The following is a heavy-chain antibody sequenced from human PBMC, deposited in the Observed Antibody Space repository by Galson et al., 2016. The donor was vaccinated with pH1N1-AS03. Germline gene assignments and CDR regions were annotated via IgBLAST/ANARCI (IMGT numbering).Heavy chain of an antibody. J-gene: IGHJ4*02. D-gene: IGHD2-8*02. CDR2: ISSSGSTI. V-gene: IGHV3-48*03. CDR3: VKDRAWSFDY. CDR1: GFTFSKFE. Sequence: SLRLSCAASGFTFSKFEMNWVRQAPGKGLEWVSYISSSGSTIYYADSVKGRFTISRDNAKNSLYLQMNSLRTEDTAVYYCVKDRAWSFDYWGQGTLVTVSS.